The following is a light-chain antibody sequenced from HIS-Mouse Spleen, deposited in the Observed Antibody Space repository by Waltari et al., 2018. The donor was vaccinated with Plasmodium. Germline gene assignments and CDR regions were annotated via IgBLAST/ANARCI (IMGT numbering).Light chain of an antibody. CDR2: DAS. V-gene: IGKV1-33*01. CDR3: QQYDNLPPLFT. CDR1: QDISNY. Sequence: DIQLPPSPSSLPASVGDRVTLTRQASQDISNYLNWYQQKPGKAPKLLIYDASNLETGVPSRFSGSGSGTDFTFTISSLQPEDIATYYCQQYDNLPPLFTFGPGTKVDIK. J-gene: IGKJ3*01.